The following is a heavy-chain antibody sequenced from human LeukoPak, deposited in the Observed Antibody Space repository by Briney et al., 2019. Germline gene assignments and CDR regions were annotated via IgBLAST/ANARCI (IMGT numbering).Heavy chain of an antibody. CDR1: GYSFPNYW. V-gene: IGHV5-51*01. J-gene: IGHJ4*02. Sequence: SGESLKISCKGSGYSFPNYWIGWVRQMPGQGLEWMGITYPADSDTRYSPSFQGQVTISADKSINTAYLQWTSLKASDTAMYYCARRKGDGYNSPFDYWGQGTLVTVSS. CDR3: ARRKGDGYNSPFDY. CDR2: TYPADSDT. D-gene: IGHD5-24*01.